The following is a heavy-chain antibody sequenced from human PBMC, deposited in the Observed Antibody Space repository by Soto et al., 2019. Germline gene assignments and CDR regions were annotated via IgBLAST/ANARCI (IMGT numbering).Heavy chain of an antibody. J-gene: IGHJ4*02. CDR2: IKQDGSEK. CDR3: ARDHGYCSGGSCYRTYYFDY. D-gene: IGHD2-15*01. V-gene: IGHV3-7*01. Sequence: PGGSLRLSCAASGFTFSSYSMNWVRQAPGKGLEWVANIKQDGSEKYYVDSVKGRFTISRDNAKNSLYLQMNSLRAEDTAVYYCARDHGYCSGGSCYRTYYFDYWGQGTLVTVSS. CDR1: GFTFSSYS.